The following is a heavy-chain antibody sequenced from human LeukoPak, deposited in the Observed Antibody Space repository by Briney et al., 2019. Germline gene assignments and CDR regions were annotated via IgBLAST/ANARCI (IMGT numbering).Heavy chain of an antibody. J-gene: IGHJ4*02. Sequence: ASVKVSCKASGYTFTDYDINWVRQATGQGLEWMGWMNPNSGVTGHAQKFQGRVSMTRDTSVSTAYMELSSLRSEDTAVYFCARGPIYPKSGDYPNYYLDYWGQGTLVTVSS. V-gene: IGHV1-8*01. CDR3: ARGPIYPKSGDYPNYYLDY. CDR2: MNPNSGVT. D-gene: IGHD1-26*01. CDR1: GYTFTDYD.